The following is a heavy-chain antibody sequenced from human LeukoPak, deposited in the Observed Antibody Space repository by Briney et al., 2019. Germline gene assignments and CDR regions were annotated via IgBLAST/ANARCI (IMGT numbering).Heavy chain of an antibody. D-gene: IGHD3-3*01. CDR2: IYPGESDT. CDR1: GYSFTSYW. V-gene: IGHV5-51*01. Sequence: GESLKISCKGSGYSFTSYWIGWVRQMPGKGLEWMGIIYPGESDTRYSPSFQGQVTISADKSISTAYLQWSSLKASDTAMYYCARQMSDFWSGYSAPQNWFDPWGQGTLVTVSS. CDR3: ARQMSDFWSGYSAPQNWFDP. J-gene: IGHJ5*02.